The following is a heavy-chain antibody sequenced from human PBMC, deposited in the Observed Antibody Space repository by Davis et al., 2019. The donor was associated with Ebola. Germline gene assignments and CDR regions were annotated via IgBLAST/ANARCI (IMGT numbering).Heavy chain of an antibody. CDR3: ASLDYYGMDV. Sequence: GESLKISCAASGFTFSSYPMSWVRQAPGKGLEWVSGISVTGDSTYYADSVKGRLTISRDNSKNTLFLQMNSLRAEDTAVYFCASLDYYGMDVWGQGTTVTVSS. V-gene: IGHV3-23*01. CDR1: GFTFSSYP. J-gene: IGHJ6*02. CDR2: ISVTGDST.